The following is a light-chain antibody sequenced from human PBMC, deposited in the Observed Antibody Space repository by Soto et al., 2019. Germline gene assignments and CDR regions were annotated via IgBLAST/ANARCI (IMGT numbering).Light chain of an antibody. CDR3: QQYGSSPIT. Sequence: EIVMTQSPATLSVSPGERATLSCRASQSVSSSYLAWYQQKPGQAPRLLIYGASSRATGIPDRFSGSKSGTDFTLTIRGLEPEDAAVYYCQQYGSSPITFGQGTRREIK. V-gene: IGKV3-20*01. CDR1: QSVSSSY. J-gene: IGKJ5*01. CDR2: GAS.